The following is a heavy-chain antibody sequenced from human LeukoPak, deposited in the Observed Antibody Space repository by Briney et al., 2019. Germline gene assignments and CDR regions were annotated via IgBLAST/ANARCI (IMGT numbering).Heavy chain of an antibody. CDR2: INSDGSST. Sequence: GGSLRLSCAPSGYTLSTYWMHWVPQAPGEGLVWVSRINSDGSSTSYADSVKGRFTISRDNAKTTLYLQMNSLRAEDTAMYYCARRAFGGDYGWGQGTLVTVSS. CDR1: GYTLSTYW. V-gene: IGHV3-74*01. D-gene: IGHD2-21*02. J-gene: IGHJ4*02. CDR3: ARRAFGGDYG.